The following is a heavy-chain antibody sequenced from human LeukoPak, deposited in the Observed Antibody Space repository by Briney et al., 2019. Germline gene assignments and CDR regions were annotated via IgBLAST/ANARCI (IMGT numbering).Heavy chain of an antibody. V-gene: IGHV3-23*01. CDR2: ISGSGGST. CDR1: GFTFSSYA. D-gene: IGHD2-2*01. CDR3: AKDPRAQYCSSTSCSHYDY. Sequence: GGSLRLSCAASGFTFSSYAMSWVRQAPGKGLEWVSAISGSGGSTYYADSVKGRFTISRDNSKNTLHLQMNSLRAEDTAVYYCAKDPRAQYCSSTSCSHYDYWGQGTLVTVSS. J-gene: IGHJ4*02.